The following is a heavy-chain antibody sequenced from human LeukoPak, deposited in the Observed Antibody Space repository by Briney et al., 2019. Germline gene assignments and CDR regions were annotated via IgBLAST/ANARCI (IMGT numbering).Heavy chain of an antibody. J-gene: IGHJ4*02. CDR2: FDNRGSS. CDR3: ARSSGWSYFFDY. Sequence: PSETLSLTCAVYGGSFSGYYWSWIRQPPGKGLEWLGYFDNRGSSDYNPSLKSRVTISADTSKNQFSLKLNSVTAADTAVYYCARSSGWSYFFDYWGQGILVTVSS. V-gene: IGHV4-34*01. D-gene: IGHD6-19*01. CDR1: GGSFSGYY.